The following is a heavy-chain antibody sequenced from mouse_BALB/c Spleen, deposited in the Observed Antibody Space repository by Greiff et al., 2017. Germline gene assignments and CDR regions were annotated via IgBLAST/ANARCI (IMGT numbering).Heavy chain of an antibody. CDR2: ISSGSSTI. V-gene: IGHV5-17*02. CDR1: GFTFSSFG. CDR3: ARLHGAMDY. Sequence: EVQGVESGGGLVQPGGSRKLSCAASGFTFSSFGMHWVRQAPEKGLEWVAYISSGSSTIYYADTVKGRFTISRDNPKNTLFLQMTSLRSEDTAMYYCARLHGAMDYWGQGTSVTVSS. J-gene: IGHJ4*01.